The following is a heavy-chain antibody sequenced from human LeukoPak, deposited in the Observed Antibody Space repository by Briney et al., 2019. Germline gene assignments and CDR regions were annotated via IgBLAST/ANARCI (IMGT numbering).Heavy chain of an antibody. J-gene: IGHJ6*02. Sequence: SETLSLTCTVSGGSMSGYYWNWIRQPAGKGLEWIGRIYTTGGTNSNPSLKSRLIMSVDTSTNQFSLKMRFVTAADTAVYYCARNLGGDDYYFYGMDVWGQGTTVTVSS. V-gene: IGHV4-4*07. CDR3: ARNLGGDDYYFYGMDV. CDR2: IYTTGGT. D-gene: IGHD2-21*02. CDR1: GGSMSGYY.